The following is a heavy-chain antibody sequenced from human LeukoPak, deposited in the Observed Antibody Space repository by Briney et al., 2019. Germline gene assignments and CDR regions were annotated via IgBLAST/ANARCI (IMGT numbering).Heavy chain of an antibody. CDR2: ISSSSSYI. Sequence: PGGSLRLSCAASGFTFSSYSMNWVRQAPGKGLEWVSSISSSSSYIYYADSVKGRFTISRDNAKNSLYLQMNSLRAEDTAVYYCARDTTVTTVGAFDIWGQGTMVTVSS. J-gene: IGHJ3*02. CDR3: ARDTTVTTVGAFDI. V-gene: IGHV3-21*01. D-gene: IGHD4-17*01. CDR1: GFTFSSYS.